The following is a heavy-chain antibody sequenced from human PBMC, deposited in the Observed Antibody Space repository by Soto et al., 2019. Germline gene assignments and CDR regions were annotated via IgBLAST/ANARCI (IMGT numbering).Heavy chain of an antibody. CDR2: INPNSGGT. Sequence: ASVKVSCKASGYTFTGYYMHWVRQAPGQGLEWMGWINPNSGGTNYAQKFQGWVTMTRDTSISTAYMELSRLRSDDTAVHYCARDTRYGSNSNYYYYYGMDVWGQGTTVTVSS. V-gene: IGHV1-2*04. J-gene: IGHJ6*02. CDR1: GYTFTGYY. D-gene: IGHD4-17*01. CDR3: ARDTRYGSNSNYYYYYGMDV.